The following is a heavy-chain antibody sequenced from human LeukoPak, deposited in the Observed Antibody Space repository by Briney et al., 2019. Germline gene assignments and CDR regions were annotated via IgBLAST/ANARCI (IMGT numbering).Heavy chain of an antibody. J-gene: IGHJ4*02. D-gene: IGHD7-27*01. CDR2: IDHSGNT. CDR1: GYSISSGFY. V-gene: IGHV4-38-2*01. Sequence: SETLSLTCAVSGYSISSGFYWGWIRQPPGKGLEWIGSIDHSGNTYYNPSLKSRVTISLDTSKNQFSLKFTSVTAEDTAMYYCTCDPNWVFDNWGQGTLVTVSS. CDR3: TCDPNWVFDN.